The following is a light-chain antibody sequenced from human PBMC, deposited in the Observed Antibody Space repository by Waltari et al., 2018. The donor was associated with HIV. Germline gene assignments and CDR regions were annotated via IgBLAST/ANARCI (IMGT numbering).Light chain of an antibody. Sequence: DIVLTQSPATLSLSPGERATRSCRASQSVSSYLAWYQQKPGQAPRLLTYEASNRATGIPARFSGSGSGTDFTLTISSLEPEDFAVYYCHQRSSWPRTFGQGTKLEIK. J-gene: IGKJ2*01. CDR3: HQRSSWPRT. V-gene: IGKV3-11*01. CDR1: QSVSSY. CDR2: EAS.